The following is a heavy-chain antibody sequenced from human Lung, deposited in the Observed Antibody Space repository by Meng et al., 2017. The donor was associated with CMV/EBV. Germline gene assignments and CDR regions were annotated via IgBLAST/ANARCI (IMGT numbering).Heavy chain of an antibody. Sequence: ASVXVSCKTSGYTFAGHYLHWLRQAPGQGLEWMAWIHYDTGETNYAQNFHGRVTVTRDTSITTVYMELRSLRPDDTAMYYCARDDNWGPDYWGQGTLVNVSS. D-gene: IGHD7-27*01. J-gene: IGHJ4*02. CDR1: GYTFAGHY. V-gene: IGHV1-2*02. CDR3: ARDDNWGPDY. CDR2: IHYDTGET.